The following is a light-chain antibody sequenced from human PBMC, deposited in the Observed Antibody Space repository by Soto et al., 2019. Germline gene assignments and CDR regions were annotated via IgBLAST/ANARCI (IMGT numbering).Light chain of an antibody. CDR1: QSVDSSF. V-gene: IGKV3-20*01. Sequence: EIVLTQSPGSLSLSPGERATLSCRASQSVDSSFFAWYQQKPGQAPRLLIYGASNRATGSPDRFSGSGSGTDFTLTISRQEPEHFSVYYCQQYVSPVTFGQGTKVEIK. CDR2: GAS. CDR3: QQYVSPVT. J-gene: IGKJ1*01.